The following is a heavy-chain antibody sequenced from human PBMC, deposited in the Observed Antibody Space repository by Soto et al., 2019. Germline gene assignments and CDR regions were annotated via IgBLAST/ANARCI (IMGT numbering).Heavy chain of an antibody. Sequence: EVQVVESGGGLIQPGGSLRLSCEVSGFSVTANYMSWVRQAPGKGLEWVSVIYSGGSTYYIDSVKGRFSISRDISKNTLYLQMNNLRAEDTAVYYCHGYGYWGQGTLVTVSS. CDR1: GFSVTANY. CDR3: HGYGY. D-gene: IGHD5-12*01. J-gene: IGHJ4*02. V-gene: IGHV3-53*01. CDR2: IYSGGST.